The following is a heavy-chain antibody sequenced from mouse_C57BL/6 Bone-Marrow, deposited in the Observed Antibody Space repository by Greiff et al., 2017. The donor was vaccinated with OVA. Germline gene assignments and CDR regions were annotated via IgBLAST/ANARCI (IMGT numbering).Heavy chain of an antibody. CDR3: AILFAY. J-gene: IGHJ3*01. V-gene: IGHV1-59*01. CDR1: GYTFTSYW. CDR2: IDPSDSYT. Sequence: VQLQQPGAELVRPGTSVKLSCKASGYTFTSYWMHWVKQRPGQGLEWVGVIDPSDSYTYYNQKFKGKATWTVDTSSSTAYMQLSSLTSEDAAVYYCAILFAYWGQGTLVTVSA.